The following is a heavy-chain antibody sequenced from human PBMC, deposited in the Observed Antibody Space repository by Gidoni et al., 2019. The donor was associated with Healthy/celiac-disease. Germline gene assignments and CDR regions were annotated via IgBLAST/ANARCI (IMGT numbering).Heavy chain of an antibody. CDR1: GSTFRSHR. CDR2: ISSSSSYI. J-gene: IGHJ5*02. D-gene: IGHD2-2*01. V-gene: IGHV3-21*01. Sequence: EVQLVESGGGLVKPGGSLRLSCAASGSTFRSHRMNWVRQAPGQGLEWFSSISSSSSYIYYADSVKGRFTISRDNAKNSLYLQMNSLRAEDTAVYYCARSGSVPHLEVPAADNWFDPWGQGTLVTVSS. CDR3: ARSGSVPHLEVPAADNWFDP.